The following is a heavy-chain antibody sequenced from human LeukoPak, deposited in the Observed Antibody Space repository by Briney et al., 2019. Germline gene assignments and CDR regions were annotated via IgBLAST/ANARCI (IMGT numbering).Heavy chain of an antibody. CDR1: GFTVSSNY. Sequence: GGSLRLSCAASGFTVSSNYMSWVRQAPGKGLEWVAVIWYDGSNKYYADSVKGRFTISRDNSKNTLYLQMNSLRAEDTAVYYCARDHPSTFEYYYGMDVWGQGTTVTVSS. V-gene: IGHV3-33*08. CDR2: IWYDGSNK. J-gene: IGHJ6*02. D-gene: IGHD3-16*01. CDR3: ARDHPSTFEYYYGMDV.